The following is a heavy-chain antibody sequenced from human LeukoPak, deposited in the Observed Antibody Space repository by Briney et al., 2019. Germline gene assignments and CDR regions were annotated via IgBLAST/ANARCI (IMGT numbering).Heavy chain of an antibody. CDR3: ARAMVRGVTQYYFDY. CDR1: GFTFSSYL. J-gene: IGHJ4*02. CDR2: IKQDGSEK. D-gene: IGHD3-10*01. Sequence: SGGSLRLSCAASGFTFSSYLMSWARQAPGKGLEWVANIKQDGSEKYYVDSVKGRFTISRDNAKNSLYLQMNSLRAEDTAVYYCARAMVRGVTQYYFDYWGQGTLVTVSS. V-gene: IGHV3-7*01.